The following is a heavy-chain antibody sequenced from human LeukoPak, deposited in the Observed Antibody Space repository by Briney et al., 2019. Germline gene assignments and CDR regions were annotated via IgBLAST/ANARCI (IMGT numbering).Heavy chain of an antibody. V-gene: IGHV1-2*02. CDR3: ARATWAIAAAGIYYAFDI. Sequence: ASGKVSCKAAGYTFTGYYMHWVRQAHGQGLEWMGWINPNSGGTNYAQKFQGRVTMTRDTSISTAYMELSRLRSDDTAVYYCARATWAIAAAGIYYAFDIWGQGTMVTVSS. CDR2: INPNSGGT. CDR1: GYTFTGYY. D-gene: IGHD6-13*01. J-gene: IGHJ3*02.